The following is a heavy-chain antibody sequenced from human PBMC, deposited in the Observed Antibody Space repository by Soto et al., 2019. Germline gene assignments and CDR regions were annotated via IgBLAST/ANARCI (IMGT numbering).Heavy chain of an antibody. D-gene: IGHD2-15*01. CDR2: INAGNGNT. V-gene: IGHV1-3*01. CDR1: GYTFANYA. J-gene: IGHJ4*02. CDR3: ARVYCSGGSCYGIDY. Sequence: ASVKVSCKASGYTFANYAMHWVRQAPGQRLEWMGWINAGNGNTKYSQKFQARVTITRDTSASTAYMELSSLRSEDTAVYYCARVYCSGGSCYGIDYWGQGTLVTVS.